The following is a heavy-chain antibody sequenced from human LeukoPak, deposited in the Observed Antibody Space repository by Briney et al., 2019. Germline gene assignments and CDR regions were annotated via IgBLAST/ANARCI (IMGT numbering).Heavy chain of an antibody. CDR3: ARRRGLDNWFDP. Sequence: SETLSLTCTVSDSSISSYYWSWIRQPPGKGLEWIGYIYYSGSTNYKSSLKSRATISVDTSKNQFSLKLSSVTAADTAVYYCARRRGLDNWFDPWGQGTLVTVSS. CDR1: DSSISSYY. J-gene: IGHJ5*02. CDR2: IYYSGST. D-gene: IGHD3/OR15-3a*01. V-gene: IGHV4-59*08.